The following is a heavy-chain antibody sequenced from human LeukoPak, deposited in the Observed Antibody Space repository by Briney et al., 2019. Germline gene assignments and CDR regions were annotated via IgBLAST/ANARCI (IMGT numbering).Heavy chain of an antibody. CDR1: GFTLSSYA. CDR2: ISSNGGST. CDR3: ARDRDYYDSSLLFDY. Sequence: GGSLRLSCAASGFTLSSYAMHWVRQAPGKGLEYVSAISSNGGSTYYANSVKGRFTISRDNSKNTLYLQMGSLRAEDMAVYYCARDRDYYDSSLLFDYWGQGTLVTVSS. V-gene: IGHV3-64*01. D-gene: IGHD3-22*01. J-gene: IGHJ4*02.